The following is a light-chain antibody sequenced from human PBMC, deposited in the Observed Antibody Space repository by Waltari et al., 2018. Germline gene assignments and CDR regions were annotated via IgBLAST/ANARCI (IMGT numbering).Light chain of an antibody. CDR2: GAS. CDR1: QSVLSSSNNYNY. CDR3: QQYYESPYT. V-gene: IGKV4-1*01. Sequence: DIVMTQSPDSLAVSLGERASINCKSSQSVLSSSNNYNYLAWYQQKPGQPPQLLIYGASTRESGVPDRFGGSGSGTHFTLTISSLQAEDVAVYYCQQYYESPYTFGQGTKLEIK. J-gene: IGKJ2*01.